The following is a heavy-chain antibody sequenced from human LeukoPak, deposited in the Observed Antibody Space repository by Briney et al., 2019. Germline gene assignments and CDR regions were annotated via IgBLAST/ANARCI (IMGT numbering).Heavy chain of an antibody. CDR1: GFTVSSNY. CDR2: IYSGGST. Sequence: GGSLRLSCAASGFTVSSNYMSWVRQAPGKGLEWVSVIYSGGSTYYADSVKGRFTISRDNSKNTLYLQMNSLRAEDTAVYYCARPTHCSTTSCSFDYRGQGTLVTVSS. D-gene: IGHD2-2*01. V-gene: IGHV3-53*01. CDR3: ARPTHCSTTSCSFDY. J-gene: IGHJ4*02.